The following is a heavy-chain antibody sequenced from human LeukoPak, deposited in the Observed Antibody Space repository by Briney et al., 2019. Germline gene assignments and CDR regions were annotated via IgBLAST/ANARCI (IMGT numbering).Heavy chain of an antibody. D-gene: IGHD4-17*01. CDR3: ARAIDYGDGVNWFDP. CDR1: GGTFSSYA. Sequence: SVKVSCKASGGTFSSYAISWVRQAPGQGLEWMGGIIPIFGTANYAQKFQGGVTITADESTSTAYMELSSLRSEDTAVYYCARAIDYGDGVNWFDPWGQGTLVTVSS. CDR2: IIPIFGTA. J-gene: IGHJ5*02. V-gene: IGHV1-69*13.